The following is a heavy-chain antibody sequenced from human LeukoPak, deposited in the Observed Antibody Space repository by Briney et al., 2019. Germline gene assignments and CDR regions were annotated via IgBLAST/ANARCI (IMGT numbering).Heavy chain of an antibody. CDR3: ARDYIVETGVVAFDI. CDR2: IYDGGKT. V-gene: IGHV4-59*12. Sequence: SESLSLTCIVSGGFISSYFWNWIRQPAGKGLEWVGEIYDGGKTNYNPSLRGRATISVDTSSNQFSLELRSVTAADTAVYYCARDYIVETGVVAFDIWGQGTMVTVS. CDR1: GGFISSYF. J-gene: IGHJ3*02. D-gene: IGHD5-12*01.